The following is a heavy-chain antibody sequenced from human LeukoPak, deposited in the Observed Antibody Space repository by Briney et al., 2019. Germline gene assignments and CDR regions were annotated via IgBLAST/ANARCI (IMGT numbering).Heavy chain of an antibody. V-gene: IGHV3-30*18. CDR1: GFTLSSYV. CDR3: AKDQYSSGLGWFDP. D-gene: IGHD6-19*01. CDR2: ISLDGSNK. J-gene: IGHJ5*02. Sequence: GRSLRLSCADSGFTLSSYVMYWVRHAQRRGQEWVAVISLDGSNKYYADSVKGRFTIYRDNSKNTLYLQMISLRGEETAVYYCAKDQYSSGLGWFDPWGQGTLVTVSS.